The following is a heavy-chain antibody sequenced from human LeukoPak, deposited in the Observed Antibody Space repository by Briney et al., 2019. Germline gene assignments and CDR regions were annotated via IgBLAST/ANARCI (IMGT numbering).Heavy chain of an antibody. J-gene: IGHJ5*02. CDR1: GFTFSSYE. V-gene: IGHV3-48*03. D-gene: IGHD5-18*01. Sequence: GGSLRLSCAASGFTFSSYEMNWVRQAPGKGLEWVSHISTSGSTIYYANSVKGRFTISRDNAKNMLYLQINSLRVEDTAIYYCARGGNLEPTAMASWGQGSPVVVAS. CDR2: ISTSGSTI. CDR3: ARGGNLEPTAMAS.